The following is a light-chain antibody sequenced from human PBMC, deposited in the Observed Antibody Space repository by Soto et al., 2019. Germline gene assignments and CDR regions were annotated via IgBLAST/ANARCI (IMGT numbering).Light chain of an antibody. Sequence: DIVMSQSPDSLVVYLRESATINCKSSQSVLYSSNNKNYLAWYQQKPGQPPKLLIHWASTRESGVPDRFSGSGSGTDFTLTISSLQAEDVAVYYCQQYYASPLTFGGGTKMEIK. CDR2: WAS. CDR3: QQYYASPLT. V-gene: IGKV4-1*01. J-gene: IGKJ4*01. CDR1: QSVLYSSNNKNY.